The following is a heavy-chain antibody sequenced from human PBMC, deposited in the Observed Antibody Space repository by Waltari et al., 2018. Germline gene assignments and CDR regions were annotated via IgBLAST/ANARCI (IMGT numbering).Heavy chain of an antibody. J-gene: IGHJ4*02. D-gene: IGHD6-6*01. CDR2: IIPIFGTA. CDR1: GYTFASYG. CDR3: ARDRGGSIAAPTYYFDY. V-gene: IGHV1-69*13. Sequence: QVQLVQSGAEVKKPGASVKVSCKASGYTFASYGVSWVRQAPGQGLEWMGGIIPIFGTANYAQKFQGRVTITADESTSTAYMELSSLRSEDTAVYYCARDRGGSIAAPTYYFDYWGQGTLVTVSS.